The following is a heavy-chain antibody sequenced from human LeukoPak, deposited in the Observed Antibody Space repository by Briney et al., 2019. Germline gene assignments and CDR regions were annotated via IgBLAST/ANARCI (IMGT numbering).Heavy chain of an antibody. CDR2: IYYSGST. CDR3: AKSGGYGLIDY. CDR1: GASISGSGYY. V-gene: IGHV4-39*01. Sequence: ASETLSLTCAVSGASISGSGYYWGWIRQPPGKGLEWIGNIYYSGSTYYNASLQSRVTISIDTSKNQFSLRLNSVTAADTAMYYCAKSGGYGLIDYWGQGTLVTVSS. D-gene: IGHD1-26*01. J-gene: IGHJ4*02.